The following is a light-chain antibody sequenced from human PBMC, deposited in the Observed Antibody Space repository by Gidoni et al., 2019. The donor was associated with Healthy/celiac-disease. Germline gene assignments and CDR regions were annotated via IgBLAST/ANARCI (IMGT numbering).Light chain of an antibody. CDR2: GAS. V-gene: IGKV3-20*01. CDR3: QQYGSSP. Sequence: IVLTQSPGTLSLSPGERATLSCRARQSVSSSYLAWYQQKPGQAPRLLIYGASSRATGIPDRFSGSGSGTDFTLTISRLEPEDFAVYYCQQYGSSPFGGGTKVEIK. CDR1: QSVSSSY. J-gene: IGKJ4*01.